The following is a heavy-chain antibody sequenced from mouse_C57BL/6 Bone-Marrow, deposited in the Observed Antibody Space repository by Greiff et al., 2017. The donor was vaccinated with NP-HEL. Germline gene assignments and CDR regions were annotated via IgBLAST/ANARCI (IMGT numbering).Heavy chain of an antibody. V-gene: IGHV14-4*01. Sequence: VQLQQSGAELVRPGASVKLSCTASGFNIKDDYMHWVKQRPEQGLEWIGWIDPENGDTESASKFQGKATITADTSSNTAYLQLSSLTSEDTAVYYCTPLRGLIFFAYWGQGTLVTVSA. CDR3: TPLRGLIFFAY. CDR1: GFNIKDDY. D-gene: IGHD1-1*01. CDR2: IDPENGDT. J-gene: IGHJ3*01.